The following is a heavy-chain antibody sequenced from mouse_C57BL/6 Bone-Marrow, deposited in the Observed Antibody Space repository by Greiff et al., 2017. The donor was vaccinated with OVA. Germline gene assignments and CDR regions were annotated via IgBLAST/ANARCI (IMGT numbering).Heavy chain of an antibody. D-gene: IGHD2-3*01. CDR3: AREDDGYLDY. J-gene: IGHJ2*01. CDR2: ISYDGSN. V-gene: IGHV3-6*01. Sequence: ESGPGLVTPSHSLSLTCSVTGYSITSGYYWNWIRQFPGNKLEWMGYISYDGSNNYNPSLKNRISITRDTSKNQFFLKLNSVTTEDTATYYCAREDDGYLDYWGQGTTLTVSS. CDR1: GYSITSGYY.